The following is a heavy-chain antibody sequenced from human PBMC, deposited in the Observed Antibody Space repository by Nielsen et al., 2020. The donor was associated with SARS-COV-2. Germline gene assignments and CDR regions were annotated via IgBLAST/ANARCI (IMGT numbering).Heavy chain of an antibody. Sequence: ASVKVSCKASGGTFSSYTISWVRQAPGQGLEWMGRINPNSGGTNYAQKFQGRVTMTRDTSISTAYMELSRLRSDDTAVYYCARDRVRVGATLGVDYFDYWGQGTLVTVSS. D-gene: IGHD1-26*01. V-gene: IGHV1-2*06. CDR2: INPNSGGT. CDR3: ARDRVRVGATLGVDYFDY. CDR1: GGTFSSYT. J-gene: IGHJ4*02.